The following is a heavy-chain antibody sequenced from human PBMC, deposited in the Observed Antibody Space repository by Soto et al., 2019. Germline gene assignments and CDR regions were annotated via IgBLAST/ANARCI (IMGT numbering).Heavy chain of an antibody. CDR1: GFTFSSYE. CDR2: IGSSGSTI. CDR3: AREGTSGGIDY. D-gene: IGHD2-2*01. J-gene: IGHJ4*02. Sequence: EVQLVESGGGLVQPGGSLRLSCAASGFTFSSYEMSWVRQAPGKGLEWISYIGSSGSTIYYADSVQGRFTISRDNARNSLYLQMNSLRAENTAVYYCAREGTSGGIDYWGQGTLVTVSS. V-gene: IGHV3-48*03.